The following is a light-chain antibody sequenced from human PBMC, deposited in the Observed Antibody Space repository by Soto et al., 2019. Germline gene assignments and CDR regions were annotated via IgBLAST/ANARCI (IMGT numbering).Light chain of an antibody. Sequence: EIVLTQSPVTLSLSPGERATLSCRASQSVRTYLAWYQVKPGQAPRLLIYDASGRASGVPARFSGSGSGTDFTLTISSLEPEDFALYYCQQRNTWPPITFGQGTRLEIK. CDR1: QSVRTY. J-gene: IGKJ5*01. CDR3: QQRNTWPPIT. CDR2: DAS. V-gene: IGKV3-11*01.